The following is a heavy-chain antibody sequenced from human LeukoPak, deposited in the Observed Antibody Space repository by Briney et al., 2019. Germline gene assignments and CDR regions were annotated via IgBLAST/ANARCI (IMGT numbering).Heavy chain of an antibody. CDR2: IYTSGST. D-gene: IGHD3-22*01. J-gene: IGHJ4*02. CDR3: ARGAYYYDSSGYRPDY. CDR1: GGSISSYY. Sequence: SETLSLTCTVSGGSISSYYWSWIRQPAGKGLEWIGRIYTSGSTNYNPSLKSRVTMSVDTSKNQFSLKLSSVTAADTAVYYCARGAYYYDSSGYRPDYWGQGTLVTVSS. V-gene: IGHV4-4*07.